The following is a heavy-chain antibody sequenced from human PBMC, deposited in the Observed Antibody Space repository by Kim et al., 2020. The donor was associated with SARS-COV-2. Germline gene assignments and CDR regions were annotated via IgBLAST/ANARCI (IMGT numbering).Heavy chain of an antibody. CDR3: AKFGWPSHDNSGWKWYFDV. V-gene: IGHV3-23*01. Sequence: GGSLRLSCAASGFTFTSYAMGWVRQAPGKGLEWVSAVSGGGTTTYYAGSVRGRFTVSRHNSRDEMFLQMNSLRAEDTAIYYCAKFGWPSHDNSGWKWYFDVWGRGTLVAVSS. J-gene: IGHJ2*01. CDR2: VSGGGTTT. D-gene: IGHD5-12*01. CDR1: GFTFTSYA.